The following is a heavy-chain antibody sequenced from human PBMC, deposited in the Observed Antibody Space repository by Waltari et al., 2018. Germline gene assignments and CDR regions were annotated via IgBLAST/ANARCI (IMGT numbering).Heavy chain of an antibody. Sequence: EVQLVESGGGSVQPGGSLRLSCTGSGFLFRSYWVHWVRQGPGEGLVCVSRINGDGSDTTYADSGQGRFTTTRDNAKSTLYLEMNSLKSEDTGVYYCAREENYDFAMDVWGQGTTVTVSS. CDR1: GFLFRSYW. D-gene: IGHD1-7*01. CDR3: AREENYDFAMDV. J-gene: IGHJ6*02. V-gene: IGHV3-74*01. CDR2: INGDGSDT.